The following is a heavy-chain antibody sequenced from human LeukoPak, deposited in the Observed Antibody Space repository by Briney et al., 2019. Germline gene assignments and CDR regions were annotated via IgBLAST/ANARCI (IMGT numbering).Heavy chain of an antibody. Sequence: SETLSLTCTVSGGSISSYYWSWIRQPAGKGLEWIGYIYYSGSTYYNPSLKSRVTISVDTSKNQFSLKLSSVTAADTAVYYCAREGDYYGSGLENWFDPWGQGTLVTVSS. D-gene: IGHD3-10*01. CDR1: GGSISSYY. CDR3: AREGDYYGSGLENWFDP. J-gene: IGHJ5*02. CDR2: IYYSGST. V-gene: IGHV4-59*06.